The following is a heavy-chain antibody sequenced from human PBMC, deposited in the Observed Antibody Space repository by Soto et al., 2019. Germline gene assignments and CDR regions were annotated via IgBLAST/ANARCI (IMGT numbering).Heavy chain of an antibody. J-gene: IGHJ5*02. CDR3: AHSPPGIVVVPAALDSYNWFDP. Sequence: SGPTLVNPTQTLTLTCTFSGFSLSTSGVGVGWIRQPPGKALEWLALIYWDDDKRYSPSLKSRLTITKDTSKNQVVLTMTNMDPVDTATYYCAHSPPGIVVVPAALDSYNWFDPWGQGTRVTVSS. D-gene: IGHD2-2*01. CDR2: IYWDDDK. CDR1: GFSLSTSGVG. V-gene: IGHV2-5*02.